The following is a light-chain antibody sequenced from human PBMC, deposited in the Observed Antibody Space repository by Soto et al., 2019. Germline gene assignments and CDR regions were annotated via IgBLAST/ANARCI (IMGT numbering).Light chain of an antibody. CDR3: QQYNKWPPT. Sequence: EIVMTQSPATLSVSPGERVTLSCRASQSVSSDLASYQQKPGQAPRLLIHGASTRATGIPDRFSGSGSGAEFTLTISSLQSEDFAVYYCQQYNKWPPTFGQGTKVEIK. CDR1: QSVSSD. V-gene: IGKV3D-15*01. CDR2: GAS. J-gene: IGKJ1*01.